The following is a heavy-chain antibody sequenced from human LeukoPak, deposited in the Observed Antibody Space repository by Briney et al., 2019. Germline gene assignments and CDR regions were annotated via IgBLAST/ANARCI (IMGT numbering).Heavy chain of an antibody. CDR1: GYSFTSYW. CDR3: ARHGDDYGSYYYGMDV. CDR2: IYPGDSDT. D-gene: IGHD4-17*01. Sequence: GESLKISCKGSGYSFTSYWIGWVRQMPGKGLEWTGIIYPGDSDTRYSPSFQGQVTISADKSISTAYLQWSSLKASDTAMYYCARHGDDYGSYYYGMDVWGQGTTVTVSS. V-gene: IGHV5-51*01. J-gene: IGHJ6*02.